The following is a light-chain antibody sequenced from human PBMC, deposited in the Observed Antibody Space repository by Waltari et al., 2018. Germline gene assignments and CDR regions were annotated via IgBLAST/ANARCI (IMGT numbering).Light chain of an antibody. CDR3: MQALQTRT. CDR1: QSISSY. V-gene: IGKV1-6*01. J-gene: IGKJ1*01. Sequence: IQMTQSPSSLSASVGDRVTITCRASQSISSYLAWYQQKPGKAPKLLIYAASSLQSGVPSRFSGSGSGTDFTLKISRVEAEDVGVYYCMQALQTRTFGQGTKVEIK. CDR2: AAS.